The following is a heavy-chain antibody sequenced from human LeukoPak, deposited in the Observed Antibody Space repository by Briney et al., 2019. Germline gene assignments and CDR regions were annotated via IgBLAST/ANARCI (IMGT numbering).Heavy chain of an antibody. V-gene: IGHV3-23*01. CDR3: VKRTVAGQFDY. CDR1: GFTFSSYA. Sequence: PGGSLRLSCAASGFTFSSYAMSWVRQAPGKGLDWVSAIGGSGANTFYADSVKGRFTISRDNSKNTLYLQMNSLRAEDTALYFCVKRTVAGQFDYWGQGTLVTVSS. J-gene: IGHJ4*02. CDR2: IGGSGANT. D-gene: IGHD6-19*01.